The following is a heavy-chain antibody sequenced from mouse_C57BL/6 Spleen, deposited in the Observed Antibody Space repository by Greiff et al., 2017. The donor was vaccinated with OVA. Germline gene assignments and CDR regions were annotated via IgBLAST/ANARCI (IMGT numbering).Heavy chain of an antibody. CDR1: GYTFTSYW. V-gene: IGHV1-74*01. J-gene: IGHJ1*03. Sequence: QLPGAELVKPGASVKVSCKASGYTFTSYWLHWVKQRPGQGLERIGRIHPSDSVTNYNQKFKGKATLTVDKSSGTAYMQLSSQTSEVYAVYNCAMGDSYLDVWGTGTTVTVSS. CDR2: IHPSDSVT. CDR3: AMGDSYLDV.